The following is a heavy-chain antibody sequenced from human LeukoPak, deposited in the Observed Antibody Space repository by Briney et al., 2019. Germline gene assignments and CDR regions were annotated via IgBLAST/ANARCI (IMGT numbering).Heavy chain of an antibody. J-gene: IGHJ4*02. V-gene: IGHV4-31*03. CDR2: IYYSGST. Sequence: SETLSLTCTVSGGSISSGGYYWIWIRQHPGKGLEWIGYIYYSGSTYYNPSLKSRVTISVDTSKKQFSLKMSSVTAADTAVYYCASQDYCGQALDYWGEGTLVTVSS. D-gene: IGHD4-23*01. CDR1: GGSISSGGYY. CDR3: ASQDYCGQALDY.